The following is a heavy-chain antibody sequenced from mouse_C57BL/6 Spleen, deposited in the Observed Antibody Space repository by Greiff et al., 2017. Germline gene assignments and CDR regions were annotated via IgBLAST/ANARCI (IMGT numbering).Heavy chain of an antibody. J-gene: IGHJ2*01. Sequence: QVQLQQSGAELVKPGASVKLSCKASGYTFTSYWMQWVKQRPGQGLEWIGKIDPSDSYTNYNQKFKGKATLTVDTSSSTAYMQLSSLTSEDSAVYDCARALDYWGQGTTLTVSS. V-gene: IGHV1-50*01. CDR2: IDPSDSYT. CDR3: ARALDY. CDR1: GYTFTSYW.